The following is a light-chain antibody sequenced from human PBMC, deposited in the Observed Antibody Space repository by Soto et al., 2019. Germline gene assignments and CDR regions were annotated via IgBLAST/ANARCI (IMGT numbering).Light chain of an antibody. CDR1: SGSVSTSHF. CDR3: CSYAGSYPVV. Sequence: QTVVTQEPSFSVSPGGTVTLTCGLRSGSVSTSHFASWYQQTPGQAPRTLIYSTNTRSSGVPDRFSGSKSGNTASLTISGLQAEDEADYYCCSYAGSYPVVFGTGTKLTVL. CDR2: STN. V-gene: IGLV8-61*01. J-gene: IGLJ1*01.